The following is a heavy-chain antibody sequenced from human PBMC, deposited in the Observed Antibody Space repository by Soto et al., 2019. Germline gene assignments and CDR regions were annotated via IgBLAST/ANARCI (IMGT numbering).Heavy chain of an antibody. CDR1: GYTFTNYA. V-gene: IGHV1-18*01. CDR3: ARAWFGDFVYYFDY. Sequence: QVQLVQSGAEVKKPGASVKVSCKVSGYTFTNYAISWGRQAPGQGLEWMGWISAYNGNTNYAQKLQGRVTMTTDTSTSSASMELRSLRADDTAVYYCARAWFGDFVYYFDYWGQGTLVTVSS. CDR2: ISAYNGNT. D-gene: IGHD3-10*01. J-gene: IGHJ4*02.